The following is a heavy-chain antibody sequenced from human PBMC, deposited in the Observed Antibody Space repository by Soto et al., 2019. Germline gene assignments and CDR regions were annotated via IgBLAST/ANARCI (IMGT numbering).Heavy chain of an antibody. J-gene: IGHJ3*02. CDR1: GGTFSSYA. Sequence: QVQLVQSGAEVKKPGSSVKVSCKASGGTFSSYAISWVRQAPGQGLEWMGGIIPIFGTANYAQKFQGRVTITADESTSTAYMELSSLRSEDTAVYYCARGFGDCGGDCYHPYHDAFDIWGQGTMVTVSS. V-gene: IGHV1-69*01. D-gene: IGHD2-21*02. CDR3: ARGFGDCGGDCYHPYHDAFDI. CDR2: IIPIFGTA.